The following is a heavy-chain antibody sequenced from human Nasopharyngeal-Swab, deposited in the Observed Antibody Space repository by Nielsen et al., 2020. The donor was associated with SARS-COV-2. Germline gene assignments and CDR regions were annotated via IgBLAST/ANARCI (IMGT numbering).Heavy chain of an antibody. D-gene: IGHD3-3*01. CDR3: AKDRRIKYDFWSGSRSDSFDI. CDR2: ISYDGSNK. CDR1: GFTFSSYA. V-gene: IGHV3-30-3*01. J-gene: IGHJ3*02. Sequence: GGSLRLSCAASGFTFSSYAMHWVRQAPGKGLEWVAVISYDGSNKYYADSVKGRFTISRDNSKNTLYLQMNSLRAEDTAVYYCAKDRRIKYDFWSGSRSDSFDIWGQGTMVTVSS.